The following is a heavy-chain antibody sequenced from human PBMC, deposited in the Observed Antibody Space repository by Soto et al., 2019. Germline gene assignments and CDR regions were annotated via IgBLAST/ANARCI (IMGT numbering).Heavy chain of an antibody. CDR3: ARTGPYFDY. D-gene: IGHD2-8*02. Sequence: GGSLRLSCAASGFTFSSYAMHWVRQAPGKGLEWVAVISYDGSNKYYADSVKGRFTISRDNSKNTLYLQMNSLRAEDTAVYYCARTGPYFDYWGQGTLVTVSS. J-gene: IGHJ4*02. CDR2: ISYDGSNK. CDR1: GFTFSSYA. V-gene: IGHV3-30-3*01.